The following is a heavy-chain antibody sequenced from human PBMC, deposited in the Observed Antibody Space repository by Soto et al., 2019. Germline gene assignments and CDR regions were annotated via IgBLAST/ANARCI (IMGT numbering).Heavy chain of an antibody. D-gene: IGHD5-18*01. CDR3: ARQKYSYGPYFDY. CDR2: IYYSGST. J-gene: IGHJ4*02. Sequence: SETLSLTCTVSGGSISSSRYYWGWIRQPPGKGLEWIGSIYYSGSTYYNPSLKSRVTISVDTSKNQFSLKLSSVTAADTAVYYFARQKYSYGPYFDYWGQGTLVTVSS. V-gene: IGHV4-39*01. CDR1: GGSISSSRYY.